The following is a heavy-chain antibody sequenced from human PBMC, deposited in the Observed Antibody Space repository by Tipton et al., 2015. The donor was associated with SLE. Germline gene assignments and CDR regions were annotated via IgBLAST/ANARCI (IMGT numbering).Heavy chain of an antibody. CDR2: IYHSGST. V-gene: IGHV4-38-2*01. CDR1: GYSISSGYY. J-gene: IGHJ3*02. D-gene: IGHD5-24*01. Sequence: TLSLTCAVSGYSISSGYYWGWIRQPPGKGLEWIGSIYHSGSTYYNPSLKSRVTISVDTSKNQFSLKLSSVTAADTAVYYCARGRPQSDAFDIWGQGTMVTVSS. CDR3: ARGRPQSDAFDI.